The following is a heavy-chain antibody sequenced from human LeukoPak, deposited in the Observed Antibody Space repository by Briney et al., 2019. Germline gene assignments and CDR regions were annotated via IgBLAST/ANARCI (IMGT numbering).Heavy chain of an antibody. CDR1: GYTFTSYY. Sequence: ASVKVSCKASGYTFTSYYMHWVRQAPGQGLEWMGIINPSGGSTSYAQKFQGRVTMTRDTSTSTAYMELSSLRSEDTAVYYCARDYYDSSGYYPRYNGMDVWGQGTTVTVSS. CDR3: ARDYYDSSGYYPRYNGMDV. D-gene: IGHD3-22*01. CDR2: INPSGGST. J-gene: IGHJ6*02. V-gene: IGHV1-46*01.